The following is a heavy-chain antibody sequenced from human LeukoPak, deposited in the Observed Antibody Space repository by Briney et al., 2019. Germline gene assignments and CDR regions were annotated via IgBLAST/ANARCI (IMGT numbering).Heavy chain of an antibody. CDR3: ARDRIYGSGSDHFDY. V-gene: IGHV4-38-2*02. CDR2: IYHSGSI. CDR1: GYSIRSGYY. Sequence: SETLSLTCTVSGYSIRSGYYWGWIRQPPGKGLEWIGSIYHSGSIYHNPSLRSRVTISVDTSKNQFSLKLSSVTAADTAVYYCARDRIYGSGSDHFDYWGQGTLVTVSS. D-gene: IGHD3-10*01. J-gene: IGHJ4*02.